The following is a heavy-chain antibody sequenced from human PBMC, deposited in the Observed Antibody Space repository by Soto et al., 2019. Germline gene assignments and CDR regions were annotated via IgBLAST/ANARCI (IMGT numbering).Heavy chain of an antibody. CDR1: GFTFSSYA. J-gene: IGHJ4*02. CDR3: AKDAVSGDGVWLAHD. CDR2: LYGNGGGI. D-gene: IGHD4-17*01. Sequence: SLRLSCAASGFTFSSYAMIWIRQVPGKGLEWVSGLYGNGGGIHYADSVKGRFTISRDNSAYSVHLQMNNLRVEDTAVYYCAKDAVSGDGVWLAHDWGQGTVVTVSS. V-gene: IGHV3-23*01.